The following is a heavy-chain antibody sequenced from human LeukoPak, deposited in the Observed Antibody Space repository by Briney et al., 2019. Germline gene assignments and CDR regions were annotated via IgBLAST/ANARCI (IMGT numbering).Heavy chain of an antibody. Sequence: GGSLRLSCAASGFTFKNYAMTWVRQAPGKGLEWVSRTSGSGDIRLYAGSVKGRFTISRTNSENRLYLQMNSRRADDSGVYYCANYRSGGGGYYSGLEHWGQGTQVTVSS. CDR3: ANYRSGGGGYYSGLEH. V-gene: IGHV3-23*01. J-gene: IGHJ1*01. CDR1: GFTFKNYA. D-gene: IGHD2-15*01. CDR2: TSGSGDIR.